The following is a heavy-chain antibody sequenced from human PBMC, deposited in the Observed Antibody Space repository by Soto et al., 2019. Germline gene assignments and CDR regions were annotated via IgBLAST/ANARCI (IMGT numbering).Heavy chain of an antibody. Sequence: SETLSLTCTVSGGSISSSSYYWGWIRQPPGKGLEWIGSIYYSGSTYYNPSLKSRVSISVDTSKNQFSLKLSSVTAADTAVYYCARLDSASLVVVPAAPPYYFDYWGQGTLVTVSS. J-gene: IGHJ4*02. D-gene: IGHD2-2*01. CDR3: ARLDSASLVVVPAAPPYYFDY. V-gene: IGHV4-39*01. CDR1: GGSISSSSYY. CDR2: IYYSGST.